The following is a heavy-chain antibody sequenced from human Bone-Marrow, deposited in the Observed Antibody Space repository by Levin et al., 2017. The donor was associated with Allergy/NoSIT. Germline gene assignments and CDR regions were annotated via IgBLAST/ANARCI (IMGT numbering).Heavy chain of an antibody. D-gene: IGHD1-26*01. J-gene: IGHJ1*01. V-gene: IGHV3-30*03. CDR2: ISSNGQHQ. Sequence: PGGSLRLSCTASGFTFSKYVLNWVRQAPGKGLEWLAAISSNGQHQYYAESIKGRFSIARDNSKNTLFLQMDSLGPDDTALYYCARAQWEYGLRFASAHWGQGTQVSVSS. CDR3: ARAQWEYGLRFASAH. CDR1: GFTFSKYV.